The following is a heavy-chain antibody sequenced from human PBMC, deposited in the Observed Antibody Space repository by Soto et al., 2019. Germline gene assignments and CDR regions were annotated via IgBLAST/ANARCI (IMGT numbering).Heavy chain of an antibody. CDR2: LSPYNGDT. V-gene: IGHV1-18*01. J-gene: IGHJ4*02. Sequence: ASVKVSCKSSGYTFTSYAISWVRQAPGQGLEWMGWLSPYNGDTNYAQNFQGRVTVTTDTSTDTAYMELRSLRSDDTAVYYCATVVGAVPYWGQGTPVTVS. CDR1: GYTFTSYA. D-gene: IGHD1-26*01. CDR3: ATVVGAVPY.